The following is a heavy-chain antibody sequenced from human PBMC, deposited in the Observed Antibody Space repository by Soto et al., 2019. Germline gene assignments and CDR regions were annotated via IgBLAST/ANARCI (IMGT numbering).Heavy chain of an antibody. CDR3: ARNSDFYGLYFDY. D-gene: IGHD3-10*01. CDR1: GFTVSSNY. J-gene: IGHJ4*02. Sequence: GGSLRLSCAASGFTVSSNYMSWVRQAPGKGLEWVSLIYSGGSTYSADSVKGRFTISRDNSKNTLYLQMNSLRAEDTAVYYCARNSDFYGLYFDYWGQGT. V-gene: IGHV3-66*01. CDR2: IYSGGST.